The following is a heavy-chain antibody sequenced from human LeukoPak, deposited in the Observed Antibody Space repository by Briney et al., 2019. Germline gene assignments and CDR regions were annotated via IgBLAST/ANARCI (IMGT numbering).Heavy chain of an antibody. Sequence: SETLSLTCTVSGGSISSYYWSWIRQPPGKGLEWIGYIYYSGSTYYNPSLKSRVTISVDTSKNQFSLKLSSVTAADTAVYYCARVDGGNLRAFDIWGQGTMVTVSS. J-gene: IGHJ3*02. V-gene: IGHV4-59*06. CDR1: GGSISSYY. CDR2: IYYSGST. CDR3: ARVDGGNLRAFDI. D-gene: IGHD4-23*01.